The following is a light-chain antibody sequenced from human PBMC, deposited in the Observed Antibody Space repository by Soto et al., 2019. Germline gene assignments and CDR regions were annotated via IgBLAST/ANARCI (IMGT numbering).Light chain of an antibody. Sequence: EIVLTQSPATLSLSPGERATLSCRASQSVSSYLAWYQQKPGQAPRLLIYDVSNRATGIPARFSGSGSGTDFTLTISSLELEDFAVYYCQQRRNWPPLYTFGQGTKLEIK. CDR2: DVS. V-gene: IGKV3-11*01. CDR1: QSVSSY. J-gene: IGKJ2*01. CDR3: QQRRNWPPLYT.